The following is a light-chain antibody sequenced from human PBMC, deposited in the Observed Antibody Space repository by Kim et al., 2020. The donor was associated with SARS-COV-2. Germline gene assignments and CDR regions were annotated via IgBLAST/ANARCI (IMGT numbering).Light chain of an antibody. CDR1: NSNIGSNN. Sequence: ELTQPPSASGTPGHRGTIPCSGSNSNIGSNNVVWYQQLPGAAPNLLIYSNNQRPSGIPDRFSGSRSGTSASLAISGLQSGDEADYYCAVWDDSRKQGVFGAGTQLTVL. CDR2: SNN. V-gene: IGLV1-44*01. CDR3: AVWDDSRKQGV. J-gene: IGLJ3*02.